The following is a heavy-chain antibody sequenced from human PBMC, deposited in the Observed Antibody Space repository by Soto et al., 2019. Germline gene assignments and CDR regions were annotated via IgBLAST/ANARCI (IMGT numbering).Heavy chain of an antibody. J-gene: IGHJ4*02. V-gene: IGHV4-39*01. CDR2: IYYSGST. CDR1: GGSISSSSYY. Sequence: SETLSLTCTVSGGSISSSSYYWGWIRQPPGKGLEWIGSIYYSGSTYYNPSLKSRVTISVDTSKNQFSLKLSSVTAADTAVYYCARSYVDTAMVGTYWGQGTLVTVSS. CDR3: ARSYVDTAMVGTY. D-gene: IGHD5-18*01.